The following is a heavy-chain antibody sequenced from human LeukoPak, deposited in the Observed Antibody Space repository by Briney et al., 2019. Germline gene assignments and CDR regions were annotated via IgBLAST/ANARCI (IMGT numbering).Heavy chain of an antibody. Sequence: SETLSLTCTVSGFSISSGYYWGWIRQPPGKGLEWIGSLYHSGATYYNPSLKSRITISADTFKNQLSLKLSSVTAADTAVYYCASITVVTLLGAFDIWGQGTMVTVSS. CDR1: GFSISSGYY. CDR3: ASITVVTLLGAFDI. J-gene: IGHJ3*02. V-gene: IGHV4-38-2*02. D-gene: IGHD4-23*01. CDR2: LYHSGAT.